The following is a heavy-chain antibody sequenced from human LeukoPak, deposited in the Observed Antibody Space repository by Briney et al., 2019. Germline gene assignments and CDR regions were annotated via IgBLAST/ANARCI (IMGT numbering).Heavy chain of an antibody. CDR2: ISDSGDST. V-gene: IGHV3-23*01. CDR1: GFTFRRYA. D-gene: IGHD6-19*01. CDR3: ANDVLRDGGRAAVAHWFDS. J-gene: IGHJ5*01. Sequence: GGSLRLSCAASGFTFRRYAMSWVRQAPGKGLEWVSGISDSGDSTYYADSVKGRFTVSKDKSKNTLYLQMTSLKAEDTAVYYCANDVLRDGGRAAVAHWFDSWGQGTLVTVSS.